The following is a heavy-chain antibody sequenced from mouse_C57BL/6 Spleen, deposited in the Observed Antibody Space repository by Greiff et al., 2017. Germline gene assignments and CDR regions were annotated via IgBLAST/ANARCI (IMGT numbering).Heavy chain of an antibody. J-gene: IGHJ1*03. CDR1: GYSFTGYY. CDR2: INPSTGGT. Sequence: EVQLQQSGPELVKPGASVKISCKASGYSFTGYYMNWVKQSPEKSLEWIGEINPSTGGTTYNQKFKAKATLTVDKSSSTAYMQLTSLTSEDSAVNYCARSYGGNYEYFDVWGTGTTVTVSS. CDR3: ARSYGGNYEYFDV. V-gene: IGHV1-42*01. D-gene: IGHD2-1*01.